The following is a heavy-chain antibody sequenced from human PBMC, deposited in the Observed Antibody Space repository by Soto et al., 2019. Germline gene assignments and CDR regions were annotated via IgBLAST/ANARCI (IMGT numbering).Heavy chain of an antibody. D-gene: IGHD1-26*01. Sequence: SETLSLTCTVSGGSISSYYWSWIRQPPGKGLEWIGYIYYSGSTNYNPSLKSRVTISVDTSKNQFSLKLSSVTAADTAVYYCARDRVGAEDYWGQGTLVTVSS. V-gene: IGHV4-59*01. J-gene: IGHJ4*02. CDR3: ARDRVGAEDY. CDR2: IYYSGST. CDR1: GGSISSYY.